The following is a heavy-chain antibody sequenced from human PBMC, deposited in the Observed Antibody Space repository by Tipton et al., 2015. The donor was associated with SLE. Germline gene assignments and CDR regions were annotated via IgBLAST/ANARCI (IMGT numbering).Heavy chain of an antibody. J-gene: IGHJ4*02. CDR1: GDSVSNNRAS. Sequence: GLVKPSQTLSLTCAISGDSVSNNRASWNWIRQSPSRGLEWLGRTYYRTKWYYDYVESVRSRITINTDTSKNQFSLQLNSVTPEDTAVYYCVRGGYGEYVSVLDYWGQGTLVTVSS. CDR3: VRGGYGEYVSVLDY. V-gene: IGHV6-1*01. D-gene: IGHD4-17*01. CDR2: TYYRTKWYY.